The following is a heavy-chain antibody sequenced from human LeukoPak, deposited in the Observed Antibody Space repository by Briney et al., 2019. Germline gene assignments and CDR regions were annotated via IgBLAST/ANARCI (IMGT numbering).Heavy chain of an antibody. J-gene: IGHJ5*02. CDR1: GFTFSRYW. Sequence: GESLRLSCAASGFTFSRYWIHWVRQAPGKGLEWVSRINPDGSTTTYADSVKGRFTISRDNAKNTVYLQMNSLRAEDTALYHCVRVLSGSWDWFDPWGQGTLVTVSS. CDR3: VRVLSGSWDWFDP. CDR2: INPDGSTT. V-gene: IGHV3-74*01. D-gene: IGHD3-22*01.